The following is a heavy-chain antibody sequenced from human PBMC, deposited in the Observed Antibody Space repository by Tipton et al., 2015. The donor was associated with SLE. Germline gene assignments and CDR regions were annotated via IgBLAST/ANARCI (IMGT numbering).Heavy chain of an antibody. CDR1: GFTFSNYA. D-gene: IGHD1-7*01. J-gene: IGHJ6*02. V-gene: IGHV3-23*01. CDR2: ISGSGGST. CDR3: ASSGITGTTSGGLDV. Sequence: SLRLSCAASGFTFSNYAMNWVRQAPGKGLEWVSGISGSGGSTYFADSVTGRFTISRDNSKNTLYLQMNTLRAEDTALYYCASSGITGTTSGGLDVWGQGTTVTVSS.